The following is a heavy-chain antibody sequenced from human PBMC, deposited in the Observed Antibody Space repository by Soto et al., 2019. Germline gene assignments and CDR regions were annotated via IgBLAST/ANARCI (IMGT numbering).Heavy chain of an antibody. CDR2: ISGSGSSI. Sequence: GGSLRLSCAASGFTFSDYYMSWIRQAPGKGLEWVSYISGSGSSIYYADSVKGRFTISRDNSKNTLYLQMNSLRAEDTAVYYCAKASGLGYDAFDIWGQATMVTVSS. CDR1: GFTFSDYY. J-gene: IGHJ3*02. CDR3: AKASGLGYDAFDI. D-gene: IGHD3-9*01. V-gene: IGHV3-11*01.